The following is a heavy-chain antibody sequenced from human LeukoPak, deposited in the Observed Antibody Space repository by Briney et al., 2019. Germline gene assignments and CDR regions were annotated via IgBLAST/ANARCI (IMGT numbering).Heavy chain of an antibody. D-gene: IGHD6-19*01. V-gene: IGHV3-74*01. CDR1: GFTFNNYW. J-gene: IGHJ4*02. Sequence: PGGSLRLSCAASGFTFNNYWMHWVRQPPGRGLLWVSRINIDGRTTTYADSVKGRFPISRDDAKNTLYLQMNSLRAEDTAVYYCARSNSSGWYDYWGQGTLVTVSS. CDR2: INIDGRTT. CDR3: ARSNSSGWYDY.